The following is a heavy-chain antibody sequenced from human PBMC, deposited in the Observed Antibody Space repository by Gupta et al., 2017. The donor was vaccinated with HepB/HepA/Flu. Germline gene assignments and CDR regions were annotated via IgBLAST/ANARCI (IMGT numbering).Heavy chain of an antibody. CDR2: IHAGNGNT. V-gene: IGHV1-3*01. CDR1: GYSLTTYA. CDR3: AKDQNGWFDP. Sequence: QVHLVQSGAEVKKPGASVKVSCKPSGYSLTTYALRWVRQAPGQRPEWMGWIHAGNGNTRESQNFQDRVNCTTDTVASTAYMALSSXGSEDTAVXYCAKDQNGWFDPWGQGTLVTVSS. D-gene: IGHD2-8*01. J-gene: IGHJ5*02.